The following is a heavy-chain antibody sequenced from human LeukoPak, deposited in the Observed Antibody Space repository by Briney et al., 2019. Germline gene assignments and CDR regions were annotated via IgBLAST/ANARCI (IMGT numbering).Heavy chain of an antibody. J-gene: IGHJ4*02. CDR3: ARDETYYDSSGQDY. CDR1: GYTFTSYG. D-gene: IGHD3-22*01. V-gene: IGHV1-18*01. Sequence: ASVKVSCKASGYTFTSYGISWVRQAPGQGLEWMGWISTDNGNTNYAQKFQGRVTMTTDASTSTAYMELRSLRSDDTAVYYCARDETYYDSSGQDYWGQGTLVTVSS. CDR2: ISTDNGNT.